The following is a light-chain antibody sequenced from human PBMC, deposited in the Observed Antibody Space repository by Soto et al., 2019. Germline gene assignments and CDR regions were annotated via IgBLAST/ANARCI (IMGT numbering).Light chain of an antibody. Sequence: DIQMTQSPSTLSASVGDRVTITCRASQSISSWLAWYQQKPGKAPKLLIYKASSLEGGVPSRFSGSGSGTEFTLTISSLQPEDFATYYCQQYNRLYTFGQGTKLEIK. J-gene: IGKJ2*01. CDR3: QQYNRLYT. CDR1: QSISSW. V-gene: IGKV1-5*03. CDR2: KAS.